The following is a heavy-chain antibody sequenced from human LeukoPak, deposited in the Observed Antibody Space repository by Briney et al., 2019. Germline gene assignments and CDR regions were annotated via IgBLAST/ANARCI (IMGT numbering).Heavy chain of an antibody. CDR1: GGSFSGYY. Sequence: SETLSLTCAVYGGSFSGYYWSWIRQPPGKGLEWIGEINHSGSTNYNPSLKSRVTISVDTSKNQFSLKLSSVTAADTAVYYCAKDRGSYRAEDAFDIWGQGTMVTVSS. CDR2: INHSGST. CDR3: AKDRGSYRAEDAFDI. V-gene: IGHV4-34*01. J-gene: IGHJ3*02. D-gene: IGHD1-26*01.